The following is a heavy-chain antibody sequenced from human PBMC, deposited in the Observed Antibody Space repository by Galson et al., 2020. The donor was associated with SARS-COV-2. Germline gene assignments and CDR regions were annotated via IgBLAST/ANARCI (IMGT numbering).Heavy chain of an antibody. D-gene: IGHD3-16*01. V-gene: IGHV3-23*01. CDR1: GITFSSYA. Sequence: GESLKISCAASGITFSSYATSWVRQAPGKGLEWVGAISGRGDSTYYADSVKGRFTISRDNSKNTVHLQLNGLRAEDTALYYCATYLGPLPGGHLGFWGQGTLVSVSS. J-gene: IGHJ4*02. CDR3: ATYLGPLPGGHLGF. CDR2: ISGRGDST.